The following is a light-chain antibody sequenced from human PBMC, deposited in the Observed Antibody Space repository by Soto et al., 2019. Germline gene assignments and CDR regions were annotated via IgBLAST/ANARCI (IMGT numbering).Light chain of an antibody. CDR1: SSNIGAGYD. CDR3: QSYDSSLSGAWV. Sequence: QSVLTQPPSVSGAPGQRVTISCTGSSSNIGAGYDVQWYQQLPGTAPKLLIYGNSNRPSGVPDRFSGSKSGTSASLAITGLQAEDEADYYCQSYDSSLSGAWVFGAGTKLTV. V-gene: IGLV1-40*01. CDR2: GNS. J-gene: IGLJ3*02.